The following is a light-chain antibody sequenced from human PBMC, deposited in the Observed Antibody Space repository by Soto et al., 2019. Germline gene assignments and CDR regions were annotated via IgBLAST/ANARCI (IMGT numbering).Light chain of an antibody. J-gene: IGKJ2*01. CDR2: GIS. CDR1: QSVSNRY. V-gene: IGKV3-20*01. Sequence: ESVLTQSPGTLSLSPGERATLSCRASQSVSNRYFAWYQQKPGQAPRLLIYGISNRATGIPDRFSGSGYGTDFTLTISRLEPEDCVVYYCQQYSSLPHTFGQGTKLEVK. CDR3: QQYSSLPHT.